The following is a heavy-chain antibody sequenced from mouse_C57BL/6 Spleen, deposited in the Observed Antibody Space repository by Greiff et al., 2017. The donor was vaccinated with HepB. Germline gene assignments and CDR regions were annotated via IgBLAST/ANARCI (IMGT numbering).Heavy chain of an antibody. CDR1: GFSLTSYG. Sequence: VKLVESGPGLVQPSQSLSITCTVSGFSLTSYGVHWVRQSPGKGLEWLGVIWSGGSTDYNAAFISRLSISKDNSKSQVFFKMNSLQADDTAIYYCARAGSSYGWYFDVWGTGTTVTVSS. J-gene: IGHJ1*03. D-gene: IGHD1-1*01. V-gene: IGHV2-2*01. CDR3: ARAGSSYGWYFDV. CDR2: IWSGGST.